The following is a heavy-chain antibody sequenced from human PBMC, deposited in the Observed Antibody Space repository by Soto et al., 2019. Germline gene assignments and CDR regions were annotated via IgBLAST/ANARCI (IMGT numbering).Heavy chain of an antibody. J-gene: IGHJ5*02. CDR1: GVTFNNAY. CDR2: IKSKTEGRTT. D-gene: IGHD2-15*01. V-gene: IGHV3-15*07. CDR3: ATVLRPHAA. Sequence: EVQLVESGGGLVEPGKSLRLSCAASGVTFNNAYRNWVRQAPGKGLEWVGRIKSKTEGRTTDYAAPVKGRFSISTDNSTNTLYLQMTSLTIDDTAIYSCATVLRPHAAWGQGTLVTVSS.